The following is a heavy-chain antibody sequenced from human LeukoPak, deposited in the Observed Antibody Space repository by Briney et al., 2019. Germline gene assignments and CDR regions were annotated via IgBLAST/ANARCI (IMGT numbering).Heavy chain of an antibody. CDR1: GFTFSRYA. Sequence: PGGSLRLSCAASGFTFSRYAMSWVRQAPGKGLEWVSTVSGSGDGTYYADSVKGRFTISRDNSKSTLHLQMNSLRAEDMAIYYCAKGRSRARDGMDVWGQGTTVTVSS. CDR3: AKGRSRARDGMDV. V-gene: IGHV3-23*01. J-gene: IGHJ6*02. CDR2: VSGSGDGT.